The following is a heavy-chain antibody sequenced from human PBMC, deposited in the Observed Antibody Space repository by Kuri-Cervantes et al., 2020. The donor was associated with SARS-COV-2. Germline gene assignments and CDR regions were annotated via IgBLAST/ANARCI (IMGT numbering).Heavy chain of an antibody. Sequence: GSLSLSCAASGVTFSSYWMSWVRQAPGKGLEWVANIKQDGSEKYYVDSVKGRFTISRDNAKNSLYLQMNSLRAEDTAVYYCARENDYGDSGYYYYYMDVWGKGTTVTVSS. J-gene: IGHJ6*03. CDR3: ARENDYGDSGYYYYYMDV. V-gene: IGHV3-7*03. CDR1: GVTFSSYW. CDR2: IKQDGSEK. D-gene: IGHD4-17*01.